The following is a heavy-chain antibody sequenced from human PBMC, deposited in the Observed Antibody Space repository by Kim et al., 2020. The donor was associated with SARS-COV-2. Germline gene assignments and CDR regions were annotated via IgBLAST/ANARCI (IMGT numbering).Heavy chain of an antibody. CDR2: IYYSGST. D-gene: IGHD1-26*01. CDR1: GGSISSYY. CDR3: ARECLGAPFH. J-gene: IGHJ1*01. Sequence: ETLSLTCTVSGGSISSYYWSWIRQPPGKGLEWIGYIYYSGSTNYNPSLKSRVTISVDTSKNQFSLKLSSVTAADTAVYCCARECLGAPFHWGQGTLVTVSS. V-gene: IGHV4-59*01.